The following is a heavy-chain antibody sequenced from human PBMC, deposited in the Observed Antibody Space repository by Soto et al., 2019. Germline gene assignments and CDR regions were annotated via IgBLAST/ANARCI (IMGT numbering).Heavy chain of an antibody. CDR2: ISSSSSYI. CDR3: ARGGQGAAAGTGY. Sequence: GGSLRLSCAASGFTFSSYSMNWVRQAPGKGLEWVSSISSSSSYIYYADSVKGRFAISRDNAKNSLYLQMNSLRAEDTAVYYCARGGQGAAAGTGYWGQGTLVTVSS. J-gene: IGHJ4*02. V-gene: IGHV3-21*01. CDR1: GFTFSSYS. D-gene: IGHD6-13*01.